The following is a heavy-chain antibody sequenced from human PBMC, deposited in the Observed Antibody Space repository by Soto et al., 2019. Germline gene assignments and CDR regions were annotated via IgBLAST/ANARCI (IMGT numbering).Heavy chain of an antibody. CDR2: ISYDGSNK. J-gene: IGHJ4*02. CDR3: AKVNREWLTNYFDY. D-gene: IGHD6-19*01. CDR1: GFTFSSYG. V-gene: IGHV3-30*18. Sequence: GGSLRLSCAASGFTFSSYGMHWVRQAPGKGLEWVAVISYDGSNKYYADSVKGRFTISRDNSKNTLYLQMNSLRAEDTAVYYCAKVNREWLTNYFDYWGQGTLVTVSS.